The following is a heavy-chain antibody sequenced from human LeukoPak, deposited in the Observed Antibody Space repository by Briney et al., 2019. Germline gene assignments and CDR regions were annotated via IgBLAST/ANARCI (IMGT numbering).Heavy chain of an antibody. J-gene: IGHJ3*02. V-gene: IGHV4-34*01. CDR2: INHSGST. Sequence: PSETLSLTCAVYGVSFSGYYWSWIRQPPGKGLEWIGEINHSGSTNYNPSLKSRVTISVDTSKNQFSLKLSSVTAADTAVYYCARGDYGFDAFDIWGQGTMVTVSS. CDR1: GVSFSGYY. CDR3: ARGDYGFDAFDI. D-gene: IGHD4-17*01.